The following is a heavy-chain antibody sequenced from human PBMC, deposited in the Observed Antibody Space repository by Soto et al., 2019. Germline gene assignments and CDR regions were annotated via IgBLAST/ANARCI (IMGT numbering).Heavy chain of an antibody. D-gene: IGHD2-21*01. CDR2: IIPILEIA. CDR1: GGTFSTYT. J-gene: IGHJ5*02. V-gene: IGHV1-69*08. Sequence: QVQLVQSGAEVKKPGSSLKVSCKASGGTFSTYTVTWVRQAPGQGLEWMGRIIPILEIANYAQKFQGRVTITADKSTNTAYMELSSLRSEDTAVYYCARDGNCSGGDCYDTYNWFDPWGQGTLVTVSS. CDR3: ARDGNCSGGDCYDTYNWFDP.